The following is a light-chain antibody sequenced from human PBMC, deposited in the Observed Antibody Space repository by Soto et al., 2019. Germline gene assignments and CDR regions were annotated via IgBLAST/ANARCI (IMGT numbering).Light chain of an antibody. Sequence: LTQPASVSGSPGQSITISCTGTSSDVGGYNLVSWYQQHPGKAPKLMIYEGSKRPSGVSNRFSGSKSGNTASLTISGLQAEDEADYYCCSYAGSSTFYVFGTGTKVTVL. V-gene: IGLV2-23*03. CDR1: SSDVGGYNL. CDR2: EGS. CDR3: CSYAGSSTFYV. J-gene: IGLJ1*01.